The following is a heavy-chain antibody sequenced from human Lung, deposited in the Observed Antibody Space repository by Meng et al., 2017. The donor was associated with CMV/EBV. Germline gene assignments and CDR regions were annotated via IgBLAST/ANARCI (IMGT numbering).Heavy chain of an antibody. CDR2: IYRGDNT. D-gene: IGHD1-26*01. CDR1: GFSVNDKY. V-gene: IGHV3-66*01. Sequence: VQLAESGGGLVQPGGSLRLSCATSGFSVNDKYMSWVRQPPGKGLEWVSIIYRGDNTYYADSVKGRFTVSRDNSKNTLYLQMNSLRAEDTAVYYCASRGAIVGAQEPVDYWGQGTLVTVSS. CDR3: ASRGAIVGAQEPVDY. J-gene: IGHJ4*02.